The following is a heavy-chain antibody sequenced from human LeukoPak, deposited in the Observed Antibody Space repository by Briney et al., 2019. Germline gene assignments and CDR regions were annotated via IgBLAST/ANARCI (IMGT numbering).Heavy chain of an antibody. J-gene: IGHJ6*03. D-gene: IGHD6-13*01. Sequence: GGSLRLSCAASGFTFSSYGMHWVRQAPGKGLEWVAVIWFDGSNKYYADSVKGRFTISRDNSKNTLYLQMNSLRAEDTAVYYCAKAAAGSPAYYYYYMDVWGKGTTVTVSS. CDR2: IWFDGSNK. CDR1: GFTFSSYG. V-gene: IGHV3-33*06. CDR3: AKAAAGSPAYYYYYMDV.